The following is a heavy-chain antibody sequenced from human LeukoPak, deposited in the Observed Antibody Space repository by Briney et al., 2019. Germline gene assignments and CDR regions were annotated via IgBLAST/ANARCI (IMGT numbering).Heavy chain of an antibody. CDR3: AGLWVSSSHYFDY. Sequence: SETLSLTCTVSGGSISSGSYYWSWIRQPAGKGLEWIGRIYTSGSTNYNPSLKSRVTISVDTSKNQFSLKLSSVTAADTAVYYCAGLWVSSSHYFDYWGQGTLVTVSS. CDR1: GGSISSGSYY. CDR2: IYTSGST. V-gene: IGHV4-61*02. J-gene: IGHJ4*02. D-gene: IGHD6-6*01.